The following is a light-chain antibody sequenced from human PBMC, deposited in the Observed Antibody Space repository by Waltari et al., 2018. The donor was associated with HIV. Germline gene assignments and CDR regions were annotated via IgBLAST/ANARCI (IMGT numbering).Light chain of an antibody. Sequence: FVMTQSPDSLAVSLGERAPINCKSSQSVLYSSNNKNYLAWYQRKPGQPPKLLMYWASTRESGVPDRFSGSGSGTDFTLTISSLQAEDVAVYYCQQYYSTLYTFGQGTKLEIK. CDR2: WAS. CDR3: QQYYSTLYT. V-gene: IGKV4-1*01. CDR1: QSVLYSSNNKNY. J-gene: IGKJ2*01.